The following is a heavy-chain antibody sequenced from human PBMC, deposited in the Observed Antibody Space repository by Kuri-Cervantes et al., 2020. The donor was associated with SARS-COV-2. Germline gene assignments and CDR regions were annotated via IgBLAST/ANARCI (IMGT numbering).Heavy chain of an antibody. D-gene: IGHD5-18*01. CDR2: IYYSGST. Sequence: SETLSLTCTVSGGSISSGGYYWSWIRQHPGKGLEWIGYIYYSGSTYYNPSLKSRVTMSIATSKNQFSLRLSSVTAADTAVYYCARKGMVTRSTNWGQGTLVTVSS. V-gene: IGHV4-31*03. CDR3: ARKGMVTRSTN. CDR1: GGSISSGGYY. J-gene: IGHJ4*02.